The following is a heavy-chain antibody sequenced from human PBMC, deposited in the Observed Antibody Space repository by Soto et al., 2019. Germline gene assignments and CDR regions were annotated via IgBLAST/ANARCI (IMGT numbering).Heavy chain of an antibody. V-gene: IGHV4-59*01. J-gene: IGHJ4*02. CDR2: IYYSGST. D-gene: IGHD1-26*01. Sequence: ETLSLTCTVSGGSISSYYWSWIRQPPGKGLEWIGYIYYSGSTNYNPSLKSRVTISVDTSKNQFSLKLSSVTAADTAVYYCARDPGSYPDYWGQGTLVTVSS. CDR3: ARDPGSYPDY. CDR1: GGSISSYY.